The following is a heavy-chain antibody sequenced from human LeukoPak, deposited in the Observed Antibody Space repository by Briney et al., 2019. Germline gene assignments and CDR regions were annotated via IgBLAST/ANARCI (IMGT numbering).Heavy chain of an antibody. Sequence: ASVKVSCKASGGTFSRYAISWVRQAPGQGLEWMGRIIPIFGTANYAQKFQGRVTITTDESTSTAYMELSSLRSEDTAVYYRARDYCGGDCHDTWGQGTLVTVSS. CDR1: GGTFSRYA. CDR3: ARDYCGGDCHDT. CDR2: IIPIFGTA. J-gene: IGHJ5*02. D-gene: IGHD2-21*01. V-gene: IGHV1-69*05.